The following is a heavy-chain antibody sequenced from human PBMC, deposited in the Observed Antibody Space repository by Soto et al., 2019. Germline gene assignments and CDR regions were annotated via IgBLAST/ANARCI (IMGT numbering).Heavy chain of an antibody. Sequence: PSETLSLTCAVYGGSFSGYYWSWIRQPPGKGLEWIGEINHSGSTNYNPSLKGRVTISVDTSKNQFSLKLSSVTAADTAVYYCARDYYGSGSKYGMDVWGQGTTVTVSS. CDR1: GGSFSGYY. V-gene: IGHV4-34*01. D-gene: IGHD3-10*01. CDR3: ARDYYGSGSKYGMDV. J-gene: IGHJ6*02. CDR2: INHSGST.